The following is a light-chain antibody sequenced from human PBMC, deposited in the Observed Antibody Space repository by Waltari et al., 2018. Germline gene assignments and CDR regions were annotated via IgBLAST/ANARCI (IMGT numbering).Light chain of an antibody. CDR2: DAS. V-gene: IGKV3-11*01. CDR1: QSVAGY. J-gene: IGKJ1*01. CDR3: QKRSNWPRT. Sequence: EIVLTQPPATLSFSPGERATLSCRASQSVAGYLAWYHQKPGQAPGPTLYDASNRATGIPARFSGRGSGTDLTHTISSFEPEDFAVYSCQKRSNWPRTFGQGTKVEIK.